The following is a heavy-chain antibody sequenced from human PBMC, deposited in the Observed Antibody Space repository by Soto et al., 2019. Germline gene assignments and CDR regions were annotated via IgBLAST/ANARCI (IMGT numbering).Heavy chain of an antibody. CDR2: TYYRSKWYN. CDR1: GDSVSSNSAA. CDR3: ARDEEGDYGGNSEGLAFDI. V-gene: IGHV6-1*01. Sequence: KQSPTLSLTCAISGDSVSSNSAAWNWIRQSPSRGLEWLGRTYYRSKWYNDYAVSVKSRITINPDTSKNQFSLQLNSVTPEDTAVYYCARDEEGDYGGNSEGLAFDIGGQGTMGTVSS. D-gene: IGHD4-17*01. J-gene: IGHJ3*02.